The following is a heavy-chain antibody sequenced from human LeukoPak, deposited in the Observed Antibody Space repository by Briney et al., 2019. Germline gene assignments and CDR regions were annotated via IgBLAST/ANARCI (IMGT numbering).Heavy chain of an antibody. CDR1: GGTFSSYA. J-gene: IGHJ6*02. V-gene: IGHV1-69*01. Sequence: GSSVKVSCKASGGTFSSYAISWVRQAPGQGLEWMGGIIPIFGTANYAQKFQGRVTITADESTGTAYMELSSLRSEDTAVYYCARDGGIAARTPNYYYYGMDVWGQGTTVTVSS. CDR3: ARDGGIAARTPNYYYYGMDV. CDR2: IIPIFGTA. D-gene: IGHD6-6*01.